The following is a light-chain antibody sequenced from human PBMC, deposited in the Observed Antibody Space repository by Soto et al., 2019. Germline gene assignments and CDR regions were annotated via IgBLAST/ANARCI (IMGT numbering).Light chain of an antibody. CDR3: HRYNNWPLT. Sequence: EIVLTQSPATLSVSAGGTVTLSCRASQSIRTNVAWYQHIPGQAPRLLVYGASTRATGLPARFSRSESGIEFNLPIRSLQYADFAIYYCHRYNNWPLTFGGGTKVES. CDR2: GAS. V-gene: IGKV3-15*01. J-gene: IGKJ4*01. CDR1: QSIRTN.